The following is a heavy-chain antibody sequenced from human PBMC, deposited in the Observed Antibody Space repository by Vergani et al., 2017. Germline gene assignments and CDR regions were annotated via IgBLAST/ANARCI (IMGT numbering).Heavy chain of an antibody. CDR3: ARSGDPEPPYYFDY. Sequence: QLQLQESGPGLVKPSETLSLTCTVSGGSISSSSYYWGWIRQPPGKGLEWIGGIYYSGSTYYKPSLKSRVTISVDTSKNQFSLKRSSVTAADTAVYYCARSGDPEPPYYFDYWGQGTLVTVSS. J-gene: IGHJ4*02. V-gene: IGHV4-39*01. CDR2: IYYSGST. CDR1: GGSISSSSYY. D-gene: IGHD3-10*01.